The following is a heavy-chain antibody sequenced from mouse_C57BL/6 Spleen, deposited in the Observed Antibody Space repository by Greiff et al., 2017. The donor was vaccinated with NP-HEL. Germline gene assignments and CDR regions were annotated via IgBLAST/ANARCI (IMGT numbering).Heavy chain of an antibody. CDR2: IDPSDSDT. CDR1: GYNFTSYW. CDR3: ALEAVVATKAMDY. V-gene: IGHV1-50*01. Sequence: QVQLQQPGAELVKPGASVKLSCKASGYNFTSYWMQWVKQRPGQGLEWIGGIDPSDSDTNYNQKFKGKATMTADTSSSTAYMQLRSLTSEAAAVCYCALEAVVATKAMDYWGQGTSVTVSS. J-gene: IGHJ4*01. D-gene: IGHD1-1*01.